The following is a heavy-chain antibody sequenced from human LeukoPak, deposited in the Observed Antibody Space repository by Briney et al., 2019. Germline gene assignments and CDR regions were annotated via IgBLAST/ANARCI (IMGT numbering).Heavy chain of an antibody. D-gene: IGHD1-14*01. CDR1: GGSFSGYY. CDR3: ARGAASRAKKPYYYYGMDV. J-gene: IGHJ6*02. Sequence: PSETLSLTCAVYGGSFSGYYWSWIRQPPGKGLEWIGEINHSGSTNYNPSLKSRVTISVDTSKNQFSLKLSSVTAADTAVYYCARGAASRAKKPYYYYGMDVWGQGTTVTVSS. CDR2: INHSGST. V-gene: IGHV4-34*01.